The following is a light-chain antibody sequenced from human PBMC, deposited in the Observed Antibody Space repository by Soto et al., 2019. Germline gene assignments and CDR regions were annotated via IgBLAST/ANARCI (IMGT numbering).Light chain of an antibody. J-gene: IGKJ1*01. Sequence: DIVMTQSPDSLAVSLGERATINCKSSQSVLFSSNNEHYLAWYQQKPGQPPKLLIYWASTRESGVPDRFSASGSGTDFTLTISSLQAEDVAVYYCQQYYSSPWTFGQGTKVEIK. CDR2: WAS. V-gene: IGKV4-1*01. CDR3: QQYYSSPWT. CDR1: QSVLFSSNNEHY.